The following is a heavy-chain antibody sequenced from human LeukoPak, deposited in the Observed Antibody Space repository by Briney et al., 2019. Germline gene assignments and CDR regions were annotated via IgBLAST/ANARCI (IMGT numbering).Heavy chain of an antibody. V-gene: IGHV4-34*01. J-gene: IGHJ4*02. D-gene: IGHD3-16*01. CDR2: INHSGST. CDR3: AREGAHHFDY. CDR1: GGSFSGYY. Sequence: SETLSLTCAVYGGSFSGYYWSWIRQPPGKGLEWIGEINHSGSTNYNPSLKSRVTISVDTSKNQFSLKLSSVTAADTAVYYCAREGAHHFDYWGQGTLVTVSS.